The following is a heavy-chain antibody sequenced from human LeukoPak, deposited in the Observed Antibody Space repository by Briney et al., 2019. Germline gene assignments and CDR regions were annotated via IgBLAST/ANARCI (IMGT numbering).Heavy chain of an antibody. Sequence: PGGSLRLSCAASGFTFSDYYMSWIRQAPGKGLEWVSYISSSGSTIYYADSVKGRFTISRDNAKNSLYLQMSSLRAEDTAVYYCARDRGYDYVWGSYRYTPDCWGQGTLVTVSS. J-gene: IGHJ4*02. D-gene: IGHD3-16*02. CDR2: ISSSGSTI. V-gene: IGHV3-11*04. CDR3: ARDRGYDYVWGSYRYTPDC. CDR1: GFTFSDYY.